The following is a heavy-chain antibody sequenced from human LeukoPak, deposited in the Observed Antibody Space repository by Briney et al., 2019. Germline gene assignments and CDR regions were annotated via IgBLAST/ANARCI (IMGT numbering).Heavy chain of an antibody. D-gene: IGHD2-15*01. CDR2: IYTSGST. Sequence: SETLSLTCTVSGGSISSYYWSWIRQPPGKGLEWIGYIYTSGSTNYNPSLKSRVTISVDTSKNQFSLKLSSVTAADTAVYYCARVVKDNWFDPWGQGTLVTVSS. V-gene: IGHV4-4*09. J-gene: IGHJ5*02. CDR1: GGSISSYY. CDR3: ARVVKDNWFDP.